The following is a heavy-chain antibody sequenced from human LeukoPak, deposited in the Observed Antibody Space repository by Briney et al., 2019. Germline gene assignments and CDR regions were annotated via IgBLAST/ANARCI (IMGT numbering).Heavy chain of an antibody. V-gene: IGHV4-34*01. CDR3: ARQEVGAGYCSSTSCAEPHRFDP. D-gene: IGHD2-2*01. Sequence: PSETLSLTCAVDGGSFSDYYWTWIRQPPGKGLEWIGELNHGGTTNYNPSLKSRLTISLDTSKTQFSLKLDSVTAADTAVYYCARQEVGAGYCSSTSCAEPHRFDPWGQGTLVTVSS. CDR1: GGSFSDYY. CDR2: LNHGGTT. J-gene: IGHJ5*02.